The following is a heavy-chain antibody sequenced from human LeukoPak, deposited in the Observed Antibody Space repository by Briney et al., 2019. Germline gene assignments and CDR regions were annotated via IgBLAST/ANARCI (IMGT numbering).Heavy chain of an antibody. D-gene: IGHD3-22*01. V-gene: IGHV4-34*01. J-gene: IGHJ1*01. CDR1: GGSFSGYY. CDR3: ASGYYGDYFQH. Sequence: KPSETLSLTCAVYGGSFSGYYWSWIRQPPGKGLEWIGEINHSGSTNYNPSLKSRVTISVDTSKNQFSLKLSSVTAADTAVYYCASGYYGDYFQHWGQGTLVTVSS. CDR2: INHSGST.